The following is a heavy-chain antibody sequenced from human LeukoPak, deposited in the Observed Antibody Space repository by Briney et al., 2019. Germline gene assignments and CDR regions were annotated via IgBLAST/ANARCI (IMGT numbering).Heavy chain of an antibody. D-gene: IGHD6-13*01. CDR3: AKGGPYSSSLQSWFDP. CDR2: ISNSGGDT. CDR1: GSTFSNYA. J-gene: IGHJ5*02. Sequence: GGSLRLSCAPSGSTFSNYAMRWVRQAPGKGVEWVSTISNSGGDTNYADSVKGRFTISRDNSKNTLYLQMNGLRAEDTAVYYCAKGGPYSSSLQSWFDPWGQGTLVTVSS. V-gene: IGHV3-23*01.